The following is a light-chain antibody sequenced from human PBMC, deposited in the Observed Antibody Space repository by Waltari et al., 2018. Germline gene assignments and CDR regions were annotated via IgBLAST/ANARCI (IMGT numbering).Light chain of an antibody. Sequence: QSVLTQPPSASGTPGQRVPLPCSGSGSNIAVNPVNWYQQIPDTAPKLLISRRHQRPSGVPDRFSASKSGTSASLSISGLQSEDEADYYCAAWDDSLDTYVFGTGTKVTV. V-gene: IGLV1-44*01. J-gene: IGLJ1*01. CDR1: GSNIAVNP. CDR3: AAWDDSLDTYV. CDR2: RRH.